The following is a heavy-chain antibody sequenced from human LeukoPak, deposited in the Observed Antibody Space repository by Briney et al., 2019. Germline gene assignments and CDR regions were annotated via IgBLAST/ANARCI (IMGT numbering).Heavy chain of an antibody. J-gene: IGHJ4*02. V-gene: IGHV4-38-2*02. CDR2: INHSGST. CDR1: GYSISSGYY. Sequence: KPSETLSLTCTVSGYSISSGYYWSWIRQPPGKGLEWIGEINHSGSTNYNPSLKSRVTISVDTSKNQFSLKLSSVTAADTAVYYCARGPRIRRKPFDYWGRGTLVTVSS. D-gene: IGHD1-1*01. CDR3: ARGPRIRRKPFDY.